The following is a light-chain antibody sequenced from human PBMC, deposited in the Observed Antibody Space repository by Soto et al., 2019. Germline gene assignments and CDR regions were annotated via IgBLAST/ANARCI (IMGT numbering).Light chain of an antibody. Sequence: QSALTQPASVSGSPGQSITISCTGTSSDVGGYNYVSWYQQHPDKAPKLMISDVSDRPSGVSGRFSGTKSGNTASLTISGLQAEDEADYYCQAYDSSLSGVVFGGGTKLTVL. J-gene: IGLJ2*01. CDR3: QAYDSSLSGVV. CDR1: SSDVGGYNY. V-gene: IGLV2-14*01. CDR2: DVS.